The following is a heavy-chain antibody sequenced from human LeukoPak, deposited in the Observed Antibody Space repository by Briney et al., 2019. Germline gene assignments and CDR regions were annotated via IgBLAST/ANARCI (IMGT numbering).Heavy chain of an antibody. CDR1: GYTFTSYD. D-gene: IGHD2-15*01. J-gene: IGHJ4*02. CDR3: ARVLGCSGGSCYPTVDY. V-gene: IGHV1-8*01. Sequence: ASVKVSCKASGYTFTSYDINWVRQATGQGLEWMGWMNPNSGNTGYAQKFQGRVTMTRNTFISTAYLELSSLRSEDTAVYYCARVLGCSGGSCYPTVDYWGQGTLVTVSS. CDR2: MNPNSGNT.